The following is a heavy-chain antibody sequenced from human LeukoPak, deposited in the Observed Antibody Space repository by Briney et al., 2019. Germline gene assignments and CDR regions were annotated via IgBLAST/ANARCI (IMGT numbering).Heavy chain of an antibody. CDR2: IYYSGST. V-gene: IGHV4-59*01. Sequence: SETLSLTCTVSGGSISSYYWSWIRQPPGKGLEWIGYIYYSGSTNYNPSLKSRVTISVDTSKNQFSLKLSSVTAADTAVYYCAACGVYYDYVWGSYRLDAFDIWGQGTMVTVSS. D-gene: IGHD3-16*02. J-gene: IGHJ3*02. CDR1: GGSISSYY. CDR3: AACGVYYDYVWGSYRLDAFDI.